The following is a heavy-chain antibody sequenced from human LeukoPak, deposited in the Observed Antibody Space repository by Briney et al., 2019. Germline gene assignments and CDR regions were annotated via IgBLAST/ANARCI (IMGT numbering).Heavy chain of an antibody. Sequence: SETLSLTCAVYGGSFSGYYWSWIRQPPGKGLEWIGEINHSGSTNYNPSLKSRVTISVDTSKNQFSLKLSSVTAADTAVYHCARARTIFGVVIIPDYFDYWGQGTLVTVSS. D-gene: IGHD3-3*01. CDR2: INHSGST. J-gene: IGHJ4*02. CDR3: ARARTIFGVVIIPDYFDY. CDR1: GGSFSGYY. V-gene: IGHV4-34*01.